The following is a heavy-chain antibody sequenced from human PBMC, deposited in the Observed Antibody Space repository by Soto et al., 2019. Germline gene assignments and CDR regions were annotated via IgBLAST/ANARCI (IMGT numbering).Heavy chain of an antibody. CDR3: ARGTHFMNGVVVAADYYYYYGMHV. D-gene: IGHD2-15*01. Sequence: PSETLSLTCAVYGGSFSGYYWSWIRQPPGKGLEWIGEFNHSGSTNYNPSLKSRVTISVDTSKNQFPLKLSSVTAADTAVYYCARGTHFMNGVVVAADYYYYYGMHVPGQGTTVTVSS. J-gene: IGHJ6*02. CDR2: FNHSGST. CDR1: GGSFSGYY. V-gene: IGHV4-34*01.